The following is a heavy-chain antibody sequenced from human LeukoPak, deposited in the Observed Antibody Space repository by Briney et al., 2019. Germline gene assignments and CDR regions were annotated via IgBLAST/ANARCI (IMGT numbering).Heavy chain of an antibody. CDR2: IYHGGST. Sequence: SETLSLTCAVSGGSIVSSSWWSWVRQSPGKGLEWIGEIYHGGSTNYNPSLKSRVTISVDKSKNQFSLNLTSVTAADTAVYYCARVTLRYYYGSWGMDVWGQGTTVTVSS. CDR3: ARVTLRYYYGSWGMDV. CDR1: GGSIVSSSW. V-gene: IGHV4-4*02. D-gene: IGHD3-10*01. J-gene: IGHJ6*02.